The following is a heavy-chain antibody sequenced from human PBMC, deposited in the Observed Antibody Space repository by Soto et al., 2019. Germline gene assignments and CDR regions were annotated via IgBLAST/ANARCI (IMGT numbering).Heavy chain of an antibody. CDR3: ARALSSGWHEGYYYGMDV. D-gene: IGHD6-19*01. J-gene: IGHJ6*02. CDR2: INPNSGGT. V-gene: IGHV1-2*04. Sequence: ASVKVSCKASGYTFTGYYMHWVRQAPGQGLEWMGWINPNSGGTNYAQKFQGWVTMTRDTSISTAYMELSRLRSDDTAVYYCARALSSGWHEGYYYGMDVWGQGTTVTVS. CDR1: GYTFTGYY.